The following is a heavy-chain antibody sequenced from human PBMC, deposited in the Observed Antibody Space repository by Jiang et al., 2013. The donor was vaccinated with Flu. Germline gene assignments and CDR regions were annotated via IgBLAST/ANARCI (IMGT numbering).Heavy chain of an antibody. D-gene: IGHD2-2*01. CDR2: INHSGST. J-gene: IGHJ1*01. V-gene: IGHV4-34*01. Sequence: LLKPSETLSLTCAVYGGSFSGYYWSWIRQPPGKGLEWIGEINHSGSTNYNPSLKSRVTTSVDTSKNQFSLKLSSVTAADMAVYFCARSYCSSTSCYAVGYFQHWGQGTLVTVSS. CDR3: ARSYCSSTSCYAVGYFQH. CDR1: GGSFSGYY.